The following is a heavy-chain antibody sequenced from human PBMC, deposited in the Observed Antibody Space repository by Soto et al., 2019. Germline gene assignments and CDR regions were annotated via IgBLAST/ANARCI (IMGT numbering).Heavy chain of an antibody. J-gene: IGHJ6*02. CDR3: ASTSDYGDPRRGMDV. CDR1: GGTFSSYA. V-gene: IGHV1-69*13. CDR2: IIPIFGTA. D-gene: IGHD4-17*01. Sequence: GASVKVSCKASGGTFSSYAISWVRQAPGQGPEWMGGIIPIFGTADYAQKFQGRVTITADESTSTAYMELSSLRSEDTAVYYCASTSDYGDPRRGMDVWGQGTKVTVSS.